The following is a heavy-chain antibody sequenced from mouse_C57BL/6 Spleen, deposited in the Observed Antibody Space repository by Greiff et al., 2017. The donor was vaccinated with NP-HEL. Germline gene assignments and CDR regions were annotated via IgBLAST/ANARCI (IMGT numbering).Heavy chain of an antibody. V-gene: IGHV1-53*01. CDR1: GYTFTSYW. Sequence: QVQLKESGTELVKPGASVKLSCKASGYTFTSYWMHWVKQRPGQGLEWIGNINPSNGGTNYNEKFKSKATLTVDKSSSTAYMQLSSLTSEDSAVYYCARTYYGSSYYAMDYWGQGTSVTVSS. D-gene: IGHD1-1*01. CDR3: ARTYYGSSYYAMDY. CDR2: INPSNGGT. J-gene: IGHJ4*01.